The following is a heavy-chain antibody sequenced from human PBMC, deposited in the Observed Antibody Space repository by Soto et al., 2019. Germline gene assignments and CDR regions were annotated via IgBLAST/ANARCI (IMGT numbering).Heavy chain of an antibody. V-gene: IGHV4-59*01. J-gene: IGHJ6*02. D-gene: IGHD6-13*01. CDR3: ARDLGIAAAGVRTGYYYYGMDV. CDR2: IYYSGST. CDR1: GGSISSYY. Sequence: SETLSLTCTVSGGSISSYYWGWIRQPPGKELEWIGYIYYSGSTNYNPSLKSRVTISVDTSKNQFSLKLSSVTAADTAVYYCARDLGIAAAGVRTGYYYYGMDVWGQGTTVTVSS.